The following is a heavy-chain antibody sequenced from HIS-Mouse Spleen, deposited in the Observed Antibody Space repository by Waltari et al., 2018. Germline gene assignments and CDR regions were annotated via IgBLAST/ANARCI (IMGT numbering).Heavy chain of an antibody. D-gene: IGHD6-13*01. CDR1: GGSISSSSYY. J-gene: IGHJ2*01. V-gene: IGHV4-39*07. Sequence: QLQLQESGPGLVKPSETLSLTCTVSGGSISSSSYYWGWIRQPPGKGLEWIGSIYYSGGTDADPSLKNRVTISVDTSKNQFSLKLSSVTAADTAVYYCAREIPYSSSWYDWYFDLWGRGTLVTVSS. CDR3: AREIPYSSSWYDWYFDL. CDR2: IYYSGGT.